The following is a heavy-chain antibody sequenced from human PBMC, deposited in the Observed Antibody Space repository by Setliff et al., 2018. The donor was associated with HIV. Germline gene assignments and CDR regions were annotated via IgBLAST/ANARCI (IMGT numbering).Heavy chain of an antibody. CDR2: IYSSGDT. J-gene: IGHJ4*02. Sequence: PGGSLRLSCAASGFTFSSSYVTWVRQAPGKGLDWVSLIYSSGDTYYADSVKGRFTVSRDNSKNTLYLQMNSLRAEDTAIYYCARETGDMAATALYSFEYWGQGTMVTVSS. V-gene: IGHV3-66*01. CDR1: GFTFSSSY. CDR3: ARETGDMAATALYSFEY. D-gene: IGHD6-25*01.